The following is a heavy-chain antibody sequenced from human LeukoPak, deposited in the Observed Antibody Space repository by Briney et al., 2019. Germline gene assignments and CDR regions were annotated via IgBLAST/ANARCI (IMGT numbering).Heavy chain of an antibody. CDR2: IKQDGSEK. J-gene: IGHJ3*01. D-gene: IGHD2/OR15-2a*01. CDR3: ALGLPGSYFDV. CDR1: GFTFSSYW. V-gene: IGHV3-7*01. Sequence: PGGSLRLSCAASGFTFSSYWMSWARQAPGKGLEWVANIKQDGSEKYYVDSVKGRFTISRDNAKTSLYLQMNSLRAEDTAVYYCALGLPGSYFDVWGQGTMVTVSS.